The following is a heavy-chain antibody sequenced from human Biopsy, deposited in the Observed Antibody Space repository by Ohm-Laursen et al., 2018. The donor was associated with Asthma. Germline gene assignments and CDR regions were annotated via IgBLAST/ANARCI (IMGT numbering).Heavy chain of an antibody. CDR1: GGSISSSNW. D-gene: IGHD5-24*01. CDR2: IYHSGST. J-gene: IGHJ4*02. Sequence: SDTLSLTCAVSGGSISSSNWWSWVRQPPGKGPEWIGYIYHSGSTYYNPSLKSRVTISVDRSKNQFSLKLSSVTAADTAVYYCARVKDGYNFDYWGQGTLVTVSS. V-gene: IGHV4-4*02. CDR3: ARVKDGYNFDY.